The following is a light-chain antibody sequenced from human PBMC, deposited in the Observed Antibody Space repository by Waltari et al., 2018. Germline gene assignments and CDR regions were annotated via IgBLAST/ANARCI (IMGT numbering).Light chain of an antibody. J-gene: IGKJ1*01. CDR3: QQGNSFPPT. CDR1: LGISDW. V-gene: IGKV1-12*01. Sequence: DIQMTQSPSSVAASVGDRVSIACRASLGISDWLASYHQKPGPAPKLLIYAASILQTGVPSSFSGSGSGTDVTLTISTLQPEDFAPYFCQQGNSFPPTLGQGPNVAVK. CDR2: AAS.